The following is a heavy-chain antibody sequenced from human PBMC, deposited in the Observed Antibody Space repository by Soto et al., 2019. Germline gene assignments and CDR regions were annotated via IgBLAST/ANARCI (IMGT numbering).Heavy chain of an antibody. V-gene: IGHV1-69*13. D-gene: IGHD5-18*01. J-gene: IGHJ6*02. CDR2: IIPIFGTA. CDR3: ARSEVSRGTAMVKTSDYYYGMDV. CDR1: GGTFSSYA. Sequence: SVKVSCKASGGTFSSYAISRVRQAPGQGLEWMGGIIPIFGTANYAQKFQGRVTITADESTSTAYMELSSLRSEDTAVYYCARSEVSRGTAMVKTSDYYYGMDVWGQGTTVTVSS.